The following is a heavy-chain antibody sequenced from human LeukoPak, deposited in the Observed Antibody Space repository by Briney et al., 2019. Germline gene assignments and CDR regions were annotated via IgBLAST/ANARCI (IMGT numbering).Heavy chain of an antibody. CDR3: ARVRGIAAAGTRYFDY. CDR1: GDSVSSNSAA. CDR2: TYYRSKWYN. V-gene: IGHV6-1*01. D-gene: IGHD6-13*01. J-gene: IGHJ4*02. Sequence: SQTLSLTCAISGDSVSSNSAAWNWIRQSPSRGRQWLGRTYYRSKWYNDYAVSVKSRITINPDTSKNQFSLQLNSVTPEDTAVYYCARVRGIAAAGTRYFDYWGQGTLVTVSS.